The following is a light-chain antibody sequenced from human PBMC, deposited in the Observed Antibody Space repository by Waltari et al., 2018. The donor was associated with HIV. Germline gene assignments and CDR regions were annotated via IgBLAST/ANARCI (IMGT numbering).Light chain of an antibody. Sequence: QSVLPQPPSVSAAPGQKVTISCSESNSNIGNNSVPWYQQFPGTAPKPLIFDNTDRPSGIPDRFSGSKSGTSATLGITGLQIGDEADYYCGTWDNSLKAGVFGGGTRLTVL. CDR1: NSNIGNNS. CDR2: DNT. V-gene: IGLV1-51*01. CDR3: GTWDNSLKAGV. J-gene: IGLJ3*02.